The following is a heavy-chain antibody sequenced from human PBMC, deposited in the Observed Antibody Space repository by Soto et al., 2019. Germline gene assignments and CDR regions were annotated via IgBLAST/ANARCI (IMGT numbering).Heavy chain of an antibody. CDR3: ARERGYSGYDSGWFDP. D-gene: IGHD5-12*01. Sequence: GGSLRLSCAASGFTFSSYAMTWVRQAPGKGLEWVSSISGSGISTYYADSVKGRFTISRDNAKNSLYLQMNSLRAEDTAVYYCARERGYSGYDSGWFDPWGQGTLVTVSS. CDR1: GFTFSSYA. CDR2: ISGSGIST. J-gene: IGHJ5*02. V-gene: IGHV3-23*01.